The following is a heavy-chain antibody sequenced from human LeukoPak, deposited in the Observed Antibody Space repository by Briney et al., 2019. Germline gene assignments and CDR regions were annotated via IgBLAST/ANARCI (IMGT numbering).Heavy chain of an antibody. CDR2: ISDSGDIT. J-gene: IGHJ3*02. V-gene: IGHV3-23*01. D-gene: IGHD1-26*01. Sequence: GGSLRLSCAASGFTFSSYAMSWVRQAPGKGLEWVSGISDSGDITYHADSVKGRFTISSDNSKNTLYVQMNSLRVEDTAVYFCAKDRRGGSYYAATLDIWGPGTMVTVSS. CDR3: AKDRRGGSYYAATLDI. CDR1: GFTFSSYA.